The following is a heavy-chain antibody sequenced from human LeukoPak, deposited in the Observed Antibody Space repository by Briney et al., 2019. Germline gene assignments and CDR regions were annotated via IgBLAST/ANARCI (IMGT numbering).Heavy chain of an antibody. D-gene: IGHD3-16*01. CDR3: TKDRPGGFDY. Sequence: GGSLRLSCAASGFTFRSYAMCWVRQALGKGLEWVSFISGNGDSTYYADSVKGRFTISRDNSRGTLYVQLDSLTAEDTAIYYCTKDRPGGFDYWGQGALVIVSS. CDR1: GFTFRSYA. V-gene: IGHV3-23*01. J-gene: IGHJ4*02. CDR2: ISGNGDST.